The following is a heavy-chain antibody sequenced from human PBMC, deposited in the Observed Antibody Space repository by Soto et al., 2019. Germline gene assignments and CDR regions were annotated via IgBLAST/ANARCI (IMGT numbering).Heavy chain of an antibody. J-gene: IGHJ4*02. D-gene: IGHD5-12*01. CDR1: GGTFSSYA. Sequence: QVQLVQSGAEVRQPASSVKVSCKTSGGTFSSYAISWVRQAPGQGLEWMGGIVPIVDTSTYAQKFQGRVTITADESTSTVYMELSSLTSDDTGVYYCVRVVAIPGYPDNWGQGTLVTVSS. CDR2: IVPIVDTS. CDR3: VRVVAIPGYPDN. V-gene: IGHV1-69*12.